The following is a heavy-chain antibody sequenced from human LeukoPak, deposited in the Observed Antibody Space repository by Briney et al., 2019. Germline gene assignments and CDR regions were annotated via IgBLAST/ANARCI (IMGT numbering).Heavy chain of an antibody. J-gene: IGHJ4*02. Sequence: GGSLRLSCEAFGFIFSNLSMRWVRHAPGRGLEWVSAIRTRGGSTHYADSVTGRCPIPRHHAKHTLHLAVDSLTAEDPRVYLCARQLGYCSDGNCYCYFWGQETLLTVSS. CDR2: IRTRGGST. V-gene: IGHV3-23*05. D-gene: IGHD2-15*01. CDR3: ARQLGYCSDGNCYCYF. CDR1: GFIFSNLS.